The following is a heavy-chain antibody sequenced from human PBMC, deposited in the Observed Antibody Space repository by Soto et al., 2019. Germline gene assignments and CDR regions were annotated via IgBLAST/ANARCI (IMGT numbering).Heavy chain of an antibody. J-gene: IGHJ4*02. CDR3: AKRPLAGSGWTFDY. D-gene: IGHD6-19*01. V-gene: IGHV3-30*02. Sequence: GGSLRLSCSASGFTFNTHGMHWVRQSPGKGLEWVSYISYSGNKYYADSVQGRFTISRDDSKNTVFLGINSLRTEDTAVYYCAKRPLAGSGWTFDYWGQGTSVTVSS. CDR2: ISYSGNK. CDR1: GFTFNTHG.